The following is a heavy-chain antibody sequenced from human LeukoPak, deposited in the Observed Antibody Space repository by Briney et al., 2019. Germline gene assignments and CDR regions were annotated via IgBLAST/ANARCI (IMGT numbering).Heavy chain of an antibody. CDR1: GGTFSSYA. CDR2: IIPIFGTA. Sequence: SVTVSCKASGGTFSSYAISWVRQAPGQGLEWMGGIIPIFGTANYAQKFQGRVTITADESTSTAYMELSSLRSEDTAVYYCASQGSYRYTFYYYYGMDVWGQGTTVTVSS. CDR3: ASQGSYRYTFYYYYGMDV. D-gene: IGHD3-16*02. V-gene: IGHV1-69*13. J-gene: IGHJ6*02.